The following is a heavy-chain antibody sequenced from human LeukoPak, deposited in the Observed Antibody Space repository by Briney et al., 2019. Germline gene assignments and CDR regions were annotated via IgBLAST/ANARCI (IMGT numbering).Heavy chain of an antibody. D-gene: IGHD2-2*01. V-gene: IGHV1-2*06. CDR3: ARSSTTYYYFDF. CDR2: INPTSGGT. Sequence: ASVKVSCKASGGTFSSYAISWVRQAPGQGLEWMGRINPTSGGTTSAQKFRGRVTMTRDTSINTAYMELSRLRSDDTAVFYCARSSTTYYYFDFWGQGALVTVSS. CDR1: GGTFSSYA. J-gene: IGHJ4*02.